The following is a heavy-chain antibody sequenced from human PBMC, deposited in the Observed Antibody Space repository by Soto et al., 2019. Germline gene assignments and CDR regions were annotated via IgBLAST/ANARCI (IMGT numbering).Heavy chain of an antibody. D-gene: IGHD6-25*01. CDR3: ARDSAGDWFDP. V-gene: IGHV1-18*01. CDR2: ISAYNGNT. J-gene: IGHJ5*02. CDR1: GYTFTSYR. Sequence: ASVKVSCKASGYTFTSYRISWVRQAPGQGLEWMGWISAYNGNTNYAQNLQGRVTMTTDTSTSTAYMELRSLKSDDTAVYFCARDSAGDWFDPWGQGTLVTVSS.